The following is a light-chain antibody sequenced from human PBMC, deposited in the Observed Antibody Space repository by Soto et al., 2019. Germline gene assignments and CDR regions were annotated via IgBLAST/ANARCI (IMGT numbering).Light chain of an antibody. CDR1: QSVSSY. Sequence: EIVLTQSPATLSLSPGERATLSCRASQSVSSYLAWYQQKPGQAPRLLIYDASNRATGIPARFSGSGSGTDFTLTIISLEPEDFAVYDCQQRSNWLTFGGGTKVEIK. J-gene: IGKJ4*01. V-gene: IGKV3-11*01. CDR3: QQRSNWLT. CDR2: DAS.